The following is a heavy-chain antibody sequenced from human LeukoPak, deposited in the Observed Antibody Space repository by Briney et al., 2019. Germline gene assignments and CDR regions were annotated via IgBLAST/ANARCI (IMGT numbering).Heavy chain of an antibody. CDR2: ISYDGSNK. CDR1: GFTFSSYA. CDR3: ARDDLGIAARRRGLDY. J-gene: IGHJ4*02. Sequence: GRSLRLSCAASGFTFSSYAMHWVRQAPGKGLEWVAVISYDGSNKYYADSVKGRFTISRGNSKNTLYLQMNSLRAEDTAVYYCARDDLGIAARRRGLDYWGQGTLVTVSS. V-gene: IGHV3-30*01. D-gene: IGHD6-6*01.